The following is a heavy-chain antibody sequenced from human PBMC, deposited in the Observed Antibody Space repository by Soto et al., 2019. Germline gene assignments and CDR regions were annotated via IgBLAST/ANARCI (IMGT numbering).Heavy chain of an antibody. CDR3: ATRSQENWFDP. V-gene: IGHV1-69*13. J-gene: IGHJ5*02. CDR2: IIPIFGTA. CDR1: GGTFISYA. Sequence: VASVPVSCQASGGTFISYAISWVRQAPGQGLEWMGGIIPIFGTANYAQKFQGRVTITADESTSTAYMELSSLRSEDTAVYYCATRSQENWFDPWGQGTLVTSP.